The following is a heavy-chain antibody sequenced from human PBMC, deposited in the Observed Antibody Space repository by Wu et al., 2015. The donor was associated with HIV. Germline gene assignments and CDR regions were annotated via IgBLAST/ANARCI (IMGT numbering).Heavy chain of an antibody. V-gene: IGHV1-2*02. D-gene: IGHD4-23*01. J-gene: IGHJ4*02. CDR3: ARKFGYGGKSGPLGY. Sequence: LVQSGAEVKKPGASLKVSCKASAYTFTAYYLHWVRQAPGQGLEWMGWISPNSGVTKYVPKFQGRVTLTRDTSISTAYMEMSSLTSDDTAIYYCARKFGYGGKSGPLGYWGQGTLVTVSS. CDR1: AYTFTAYY. CDR2: ISPNSGVT.